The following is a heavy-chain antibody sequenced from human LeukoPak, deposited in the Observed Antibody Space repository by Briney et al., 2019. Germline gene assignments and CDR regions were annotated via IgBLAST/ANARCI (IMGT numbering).Heavy chain of an antibody. CDR2: ISGSGGST. J-gene: IGHJ5*02. V-gene: IGHV3-23*01. Sequence: RAGGSLRLSCAASGFTFSSYAMSWVRQAPGRGLEWVSAISGSGGSTYYADSVKGRFTISRDNSKNTLYLQMNSLRAEDTAVYYCAKETVAGPLNWFDPWGQGTLVTVSS. CDR1: GFTFSSYA. CDR3: AKETVAGPLNWFDP. D-gene: IGHD6-19*01.